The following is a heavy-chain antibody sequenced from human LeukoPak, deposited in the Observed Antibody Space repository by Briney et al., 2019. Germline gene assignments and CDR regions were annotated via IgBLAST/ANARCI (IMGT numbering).Heavy chain of an antibody. J-gene: IGHJ3*02. CDR2: ISWNSGSI. Sequence: PGGSLRLSCAASGFTFDDYAMHWVRQAPGKGLEWVSGISWNSGSIGYADSVKGRFTISRDNAKNSLYLQMNSLRAEDTALYYCAKAFYYDSSGSQGDAFDIWGQGTVVTVSS. V-gene: IGHV3-9*01. CDR3: AKAFYYDSSGSQGDAFDI. D-gene: IGHD3-22*01. CDR1: GFTFDDYA.